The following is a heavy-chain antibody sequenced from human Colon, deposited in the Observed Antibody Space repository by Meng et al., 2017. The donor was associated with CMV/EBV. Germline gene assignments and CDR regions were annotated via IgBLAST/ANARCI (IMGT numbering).Heavy chain of an antibody. CDR3: ARVRNSVVHVDH. CDR1: GFSFSGYG. Sequence: CAASGFSFSGYGMHWVRQAPGRGLEWVASVWYDGSKTFHSESVKGRFTISRDNSKNTLYLQMNSLRVEDTALYYCARVRNSVVHVDHWGRGTLVTVSS. V-gene: IGHV3-33*01. D-gene: IGHD2-15*01. J-gene: IGHJ2*01. CDR2: VWYDGSKT.